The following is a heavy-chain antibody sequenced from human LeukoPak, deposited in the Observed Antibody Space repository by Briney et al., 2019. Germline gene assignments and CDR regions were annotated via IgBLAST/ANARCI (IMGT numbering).Heavy chain of an antibody. V-gene: IGHV4-38-2*02. CDR3: ARPYLDY. CDR1: GYSISSGYY. Sequence: PSETLSLTCTVSGYSISSGYYWGWIRQPPGKGLEWIGEINHSGSTNYNPFLKSRVTISVDTSKNQFSLKLSSVTAADTAVYYCARPYLDYWGQGTLVTVSS. CDR2: INHSGST. J-gene: IGHJ4*02.